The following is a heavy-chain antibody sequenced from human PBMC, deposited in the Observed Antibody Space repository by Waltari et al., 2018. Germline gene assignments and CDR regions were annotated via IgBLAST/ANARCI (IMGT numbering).Heavy chain of an antibody. Sequence: QVQLQESGPGLVKPSETLSLTCTVSGGSISSYYGSWIRQPPGKGLEWIGYIYSSGTTNNNPSLKSLVTISVDTSKNQFSLKLSSVTAADTAVYYCARDRYCSGGSCYGGGGAFDIWGQGTMVTVSS. CDR2: IYSSGTT. CDR3: ARDRYCSGGSCYGGGGAFDI. CDR1: GGSISSYY. J-gene: IGHJ3*02. D-gene: IGHD2-15*01. V-gene: IGHV4-59*01.